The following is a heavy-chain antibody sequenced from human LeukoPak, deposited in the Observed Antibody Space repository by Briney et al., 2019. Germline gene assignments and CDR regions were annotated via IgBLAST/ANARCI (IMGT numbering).Heavy chain of an antibody. V-gene: IGHV3-21*01. D-gene: IGHD3-16*02. J-gene: IGHJ4*02. Sequence: GGSLRPSCAASGFTFSSYSMNWVRQAPGKGLEWVSSISSSSYIYYADSVKGRFTISRDNAKNSLYLQMNSLRAEDTAVYYCARGRRDYVWGSYPFDYWGQGTLVTVSS. CDR3: ARGRRDYVWGSYPFDY. CDR1: GFTFSSYS. CDR2: ISSSSYI.